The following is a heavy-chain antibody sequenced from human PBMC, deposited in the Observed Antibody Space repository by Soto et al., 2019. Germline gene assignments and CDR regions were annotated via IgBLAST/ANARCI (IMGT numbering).Heavy chain of an antibody. CDR1: VGSVSGYY. J-gene: IGHJ6*02. CDR3: ARGLVKVEMATITYYYYYGMDV. V-gene: IGHV4-34*01. Sequence: ESLSLTGAVYVGSVSGYYWSWIRQPPGKGLEWIGEINHSGSTNYNPSLKSRVTISVDTSKNQFSLKLSSVTAADTAVYYCARGLVKVEMATITYYYYYGMDVWGQGTTVTVSS. D-gene: IGHD5-12*01. CDR2: INHSGST.